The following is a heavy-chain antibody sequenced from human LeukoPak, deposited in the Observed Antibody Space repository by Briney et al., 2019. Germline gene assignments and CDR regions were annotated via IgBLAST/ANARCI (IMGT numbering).Heavy chain of an antibody. J-gene: IGHJ4*02. CDR1: GFIFSRYG. Sequence: GGSLRLSCVASGFIFSRYGMHWVRQAPGKGLEYVSAISNSGGSTYYANSVKGRFTISRDNSKNTLYLQMGSLRGEDMAVYYCANLPLWGQGTLVTVSS. CDR2: ISNSGGST. V-gene: IGHV3-64*01. CDR3: ANLPL.